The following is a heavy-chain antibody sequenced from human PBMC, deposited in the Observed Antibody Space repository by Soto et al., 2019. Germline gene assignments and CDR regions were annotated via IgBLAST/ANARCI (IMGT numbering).Heavy chain of an antibody. J-gene: IGHJ6*03. Sequence: SETLSLTCTVSGGSISSYYWSWIRQPPGKGLEWIGYIYYSGRTSSNPSLKSRVTISVDTSKNQFSLKLSSVTAADTAVYYCARDLGSSYFYYLDVWGPGTTVTVSS. CDR3: ARDLGSSYFYYLDV. CDR2: IYYSGRT. D-gene: IGHD1-26*01. CDR1: GGSISSYY. V-gene: IGHV4-59*01.